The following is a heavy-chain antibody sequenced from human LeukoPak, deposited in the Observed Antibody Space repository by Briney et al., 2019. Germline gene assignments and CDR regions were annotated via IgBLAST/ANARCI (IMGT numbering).Heavy chain of an antibody. V-gene: IGHV4-39*01. CDR2: IYYSGST. Sequence: SETLSLTCTVSGGSISSSSYYWGWIRQPPGKGLEWIGSIYYSGSTYYNPSLKGRVTISVDTSKNQFSLKLSSVTAADTAVYYCARLGYATANFDYWGQGTLVTVSS. CDR1: GGSISSSSYY. D-gene: IGHD2-21*02. CDR3: ARLGYATANFDY. J-gene: IGHJ4*02.